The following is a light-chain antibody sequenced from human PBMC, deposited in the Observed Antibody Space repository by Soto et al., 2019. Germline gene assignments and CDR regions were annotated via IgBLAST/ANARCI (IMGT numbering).Light chain of an antibody. CDR1: QSVSSSY. Sequence: EVVLTQSPGTLSLSPGERATLSCRASQSVSSSYLAWYRQKPGQAPRLLIYGASSRATGIPDRFSGSVSGTDFTLNISSLEHEDYALYYWQQYGSSPLTFGGGTKVEIK. CDR3: QQYGSSPLT. J-gene: IGKJ4*01. CDR2: GAS. V-gene: IGKV3-20*01.